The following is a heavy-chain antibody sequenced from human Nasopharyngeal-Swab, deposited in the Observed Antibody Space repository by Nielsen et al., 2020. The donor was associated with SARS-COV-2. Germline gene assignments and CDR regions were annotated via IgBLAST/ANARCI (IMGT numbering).Heavy chain of an antibody. CDR2: IYVGDSDT. CDR1: GYIFTTYW. D-gene: IGHD3-22*01. Sequence: GESLKISCKGSGYIFTTYWIAWVRQIPGKGLEWMGIIYVGDSDTRYSPSFQGRVTISADKSISTAYLQWSSLKTSDTAMYYCARLPRHSSASINYYYYMDVWGKGTSVSVSS. J-gene: IGHJ6*03. CDR3: ARLPRHSSASINYYYYMDV. V-gene: IGHV5-51*01.